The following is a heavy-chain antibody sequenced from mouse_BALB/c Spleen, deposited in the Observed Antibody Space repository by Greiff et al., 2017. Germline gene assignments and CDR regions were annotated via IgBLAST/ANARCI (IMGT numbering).Heavy chain of an antibody. V-gene: IGHV3-2*02. J-gene: IGHJ3*01. CDR2: ISYSGST. CDR3: ARSGRFAY. Sequence: EVKVEESGPGLVKPSQSLSLTCTVTGYSITSDYAWNWIRQFPGNKLEWMGYISYSGSTSYNPSLKSRISITRDTSKNQFFLQLNSVTTEDTATYYCARSGRFAYWGQGTLVTVSA. CDR1: GYSITSDYA. D-gene: IGHD3-1*01.